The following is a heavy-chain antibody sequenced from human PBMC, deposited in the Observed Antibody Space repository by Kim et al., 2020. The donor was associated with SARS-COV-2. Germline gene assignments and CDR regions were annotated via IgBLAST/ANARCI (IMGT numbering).Heavy chain of an antibody. CDR1: GYNFTTYW. CDR2: IYPADSDI. D-gene: IGHD3-10*01. Sequence: SLPLSSTGSGYNFTTYWIAWVRQMPGKGLEWMGIIYPADSDIRYSPSFQGQVTISVDKSISTAYLQWRRLKASDTAMYYCATSPQLSLYGSGAGWFDPWGQGTLVTVSS. J-gene: IGHJ5*02. CDR3: ATSPQLSLYGSGAGWFDP. V-gene: IGHV5-51*01.